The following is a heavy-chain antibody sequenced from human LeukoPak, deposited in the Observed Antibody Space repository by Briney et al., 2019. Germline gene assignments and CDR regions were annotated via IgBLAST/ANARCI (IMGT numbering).Heavy chain of an antibody. CDR2: ISGSGGST. CDR1: GFTFGKYW. D-gene: IGHD2-2*01. Sequence: GGSLRLSCVASGFTFGKYWLSWVRQAPGKGLEWVSAISGSGGSTYYADSVKGRFTISRDNSKNTLYLQMNSLRAEDTAVYYCAKDPFLYCSSTTCYNWFDPWGQGTLVTVSS. V-gene: IGHV3-23*01. CDR3: AKDPFLYCSSTTCYNWFDP. J-gene: IGHJ5*02.